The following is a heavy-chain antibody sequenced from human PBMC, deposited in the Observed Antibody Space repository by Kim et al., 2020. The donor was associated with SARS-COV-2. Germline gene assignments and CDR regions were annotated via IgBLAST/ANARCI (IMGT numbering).Heavy chain of an antibody. J-gene: IGHJ4*02. V-gene: IGHV3-66*01. Sequence: GSTYYADSVKGRFTISRDNSKTTLYLQMNSLRAEDTAVYYCSSSGWYANYWGQGTLVTVSS. CDR2: GST. CDR3: SSSGWYANY. D-gene: IGHD6-19*01.